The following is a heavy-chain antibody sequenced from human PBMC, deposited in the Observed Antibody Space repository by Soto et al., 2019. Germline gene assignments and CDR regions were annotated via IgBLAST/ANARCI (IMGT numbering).Heavy chain of an antibody. Sequence: PSETLSLTCTVSGGSISSGDYYWSWIRQPPGKGLEWIGYIYYSGSTYYNPSLKSRVTISVDTSKNQFSLKLSSVTAADTAVYYCARAGGYSYGFWTTGYYYYGMDVWGQGTTVTVSS. V-gene: IGHV4-30-4*01. D-gene: IGHD5-18*01. CDR3: ARAGGYSYGFWTTGYYYYGMDV. J-gene: IGHJ6*02. CDR1: GGSISSGDYY. CDR2: IYYSGST.